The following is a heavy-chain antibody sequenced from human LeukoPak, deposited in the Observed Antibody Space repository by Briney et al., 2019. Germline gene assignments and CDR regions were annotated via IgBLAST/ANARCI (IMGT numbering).Heavy chain of an antibody. CDR2: INHSGST. J-gene: IGHJ5*02. D-gene: IGHD2-8*01. V-gene: IGHV4-34*01. CDR3: ARRVLMVYARINWFDP. CDR1: GGSFSGYY. Sequence: SETLSLTCAVYGGSFSGYYWSWIRQPPGKGLEWIGEINHSGSTNYNPSLKSRVTISVDTSKNQFSLKLSSVTAADTAVYYCARRVLMVYARINWFDPWGQGTLVTVSS.